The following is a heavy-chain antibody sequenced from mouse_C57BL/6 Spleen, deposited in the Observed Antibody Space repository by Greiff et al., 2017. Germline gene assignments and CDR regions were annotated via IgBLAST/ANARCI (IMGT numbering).Heavy chain of an antibody. J-gene: IGHJ3*01. V-gene: IGHV1-61*01. D-gene: IGHD2-12*01. CDR3: ARCYNYDGGFAY. CDR2: IYPSDSET. Sequence: QVQLQQPGAELVRPGSSVKLSCKASGYTFTSYWMDWVKQRPGQGLEWIGNIYPSDSETHYNQKFKDKATLTVAKSSSTACMQLSSLTSEDSAVYYCARCYNYDGGFAYWGQGTLVTVSA. CDR1: GYTFTSYW.